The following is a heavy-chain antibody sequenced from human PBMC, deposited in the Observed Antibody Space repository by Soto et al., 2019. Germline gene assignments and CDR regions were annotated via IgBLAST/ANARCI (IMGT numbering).Heavy chain of an antibody. J-gene: IGHJ5*02. D-gene: IGHD6-13*01. CDR2: ISSSSSYI. CDR1: GFTFSSYS. Sequence: EVQLVESGGGLVKPGGFLRLSCAASGFTFSSYSMNWVRQAPGKGLEWVSSISSSSSYIYYADSVKGRFTISRDNAKNSLYLKMNSLRAEDTAVYYCARDWAPHSSSWYWFDPGGQGTLVTVSS. CDR3: ARDWAPHSSSWYWFDP. V-gene: IGHV3-21*01.